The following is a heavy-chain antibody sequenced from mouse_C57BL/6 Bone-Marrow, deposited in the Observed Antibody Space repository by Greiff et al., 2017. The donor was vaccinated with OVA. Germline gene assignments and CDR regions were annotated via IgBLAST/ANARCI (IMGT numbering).Heavy chain of an antibody. CDR3: ARSGGLRRRGTWFAY. J-gene: IGHJ3*01. CDR2: IHPNSGST. Sequence: QVQLQQSGAELVKPGASVKLSCKASGYTFTSYWMHWVKQRPGQGLEWIGMIHPNSGSTNYNEKFKSKATLTVDKSSSTAYMQLSSLTSEDSAVYYCARSGGLRRRGTWFAYWGQGTLVTVSA. CDR1: GYTFTSYW. D-gene: IGHD2-2*01. V-gene: IGHV1-64*01.